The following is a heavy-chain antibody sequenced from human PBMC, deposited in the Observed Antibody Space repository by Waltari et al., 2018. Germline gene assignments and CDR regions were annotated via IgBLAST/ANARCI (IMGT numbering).Heavy chain of an antibody. CDR2: VYSSGTT. D-gene: IGHD2-2*01. Sequence: QVQLQESGPGSVKPSQTLSLPCPVPGGSISSVIYSWRWIWQPAGKGLEWIGYVYSSGTTNYNPSLKSRVAISVDTSKNQFSLKVNSVTAADTAVYYCARNYALNWFDSWGRGTLVTVSS. J-gene: IGHJ5*01. CDR1: GGSISSVIYS. V-gene: IGHV4-61*09. CDR3: ARNYALNWFDS.